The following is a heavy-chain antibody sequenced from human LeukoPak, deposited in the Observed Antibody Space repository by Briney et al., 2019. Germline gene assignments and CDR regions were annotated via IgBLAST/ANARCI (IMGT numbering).Heavy chain of an antibody. CDR1: GFTFSSYW. J-gene: IGHJ3*02. V-gene: IGHV3-7*01. CDR2: IKQDGSEK. Sequence: GGSLRLSCAASGFTFSSYWMSWVRQAPGKGLEWVANIKQDGSEKYYVDSVKGRFTISRDNAKNSLYLQMNSLRAEDTAVYYCARDASPKIHAFDIWGQGTMVTVSS. CDR3: ARDASPKIHAFDI.